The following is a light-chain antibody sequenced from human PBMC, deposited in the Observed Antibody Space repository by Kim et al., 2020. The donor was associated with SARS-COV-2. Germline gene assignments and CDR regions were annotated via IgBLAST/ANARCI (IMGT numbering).Light chain of an antibody. CDR2: AKT. J-gene: IGLJ2*01. CDR3: NSRDSTGNHS. V-gene: IGLV3-19*01. Sequence: VALGQTVRITCQGDSLRICYASWYQQKPGQAPRLVIYAKTNRPSGIPDRFSGSSSGNTASLTITGAQAEDEADYYCNSRDSTGNHSFGGGTKLTVL. CDR1: SLRICY.